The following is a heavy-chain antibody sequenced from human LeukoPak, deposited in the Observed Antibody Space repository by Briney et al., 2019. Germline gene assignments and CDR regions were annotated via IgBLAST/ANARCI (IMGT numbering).Heavy chain of an antibody. Sequence: GGSLRLSCAASGFTFSSYEMNWVRQAPGEGLEWVSYISSSGNTIYYEDSVKGRFTISRDHAKNSLFLQMNSLRAEDTALYYCARDRGYSYGYTPWGQGTLVTVSS. J-gene: IGHJ5*02. V-gene: IGHV3-48*03. CDR1: GFTFSSYE. D-gene: IGHD5-18*01. CDR2: ISSSGNTI. CDR3: ARDRGYSYGYTP.